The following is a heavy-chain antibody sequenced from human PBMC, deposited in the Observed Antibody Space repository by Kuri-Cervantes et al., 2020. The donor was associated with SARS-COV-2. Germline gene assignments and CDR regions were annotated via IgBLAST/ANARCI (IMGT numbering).Heavy chain of an antibody. D-gene: IGHD3-10*01. CDR3: SRHGLRYYGSGSLTTFYY. V-gene: IGHV4-39*01. CDR1: GGSISSSSYY. J-gene: IGHJ4*02. CDR2: IYYSGST. Sequence: GSLRLSCTVSGGSISSSSYYWGWIRQPPGKGLEWIGSIYYSGSTYYNPSLKSRVTISVDTSKNQFSLKLSSVTAADTAVYYCSRHGLRYYGSGSLTTFYYWGQGTLVTVSS.